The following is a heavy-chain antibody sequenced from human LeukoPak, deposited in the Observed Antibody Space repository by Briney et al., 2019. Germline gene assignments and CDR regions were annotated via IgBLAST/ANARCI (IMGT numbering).Heavy chain of an antibody. V-gene: IGHV4-59*08. Sequence: SETLSLTCTVSGGSISSYYWSWIRQPPGKGLEFIGYIYYTGSTNYNPSLKSRLTISVDTSKNQFSLKLSSVTAADTAVYYCARRLLTNAFDIWGQGTMVTVSS. CDR1: GGSISSYY. CDR3: ARRLLTNAFDI. D-gene: IGHD4/OR15-4a*01. CDR2: IYYTGST. J-gene: IGHJ3*02.